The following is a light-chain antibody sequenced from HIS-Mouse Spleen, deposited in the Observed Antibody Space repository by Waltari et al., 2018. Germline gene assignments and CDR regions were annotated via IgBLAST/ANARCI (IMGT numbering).Light chain of an antibody. V-gene: IGLV3-10*01. CDR2: EDS. J-gene: IGLJ2*01. Sequence: SYELTQPPSVSVSPGQTARITCSGDALPKKYAYWYQQKSGQAPVLVIYEDSKRPSGIPGGFSGASSGTMATVTISRAQVEDEADYYCYSTDSSGNHRVFGGGTKLTVL. CDR1: ALPKKY. CDR3: YSTDSSGNHRV.